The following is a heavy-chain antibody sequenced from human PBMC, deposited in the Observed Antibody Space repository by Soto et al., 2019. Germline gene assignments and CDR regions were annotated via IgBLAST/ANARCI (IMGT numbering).Heavy chain of an antibody. CDR2: INSDGSST. CDR1: GFTFSSYW. J-gene: IGHJ4*02. Sequence: GGSLRLSCAASGFTFSSYWMHWVRQAPGKGLVWVSRINSDGSSTSYADSVKGRFTISRDNAKNTLYLQMNSLRAEDTAVYYCARGYYYDSSGRIFDYWGQGTLVTVSS. V-gene: IGHV3-74*01. CDR3: ARGYYYDSSGRIFDY. D-gene: IGHD3-22*01.